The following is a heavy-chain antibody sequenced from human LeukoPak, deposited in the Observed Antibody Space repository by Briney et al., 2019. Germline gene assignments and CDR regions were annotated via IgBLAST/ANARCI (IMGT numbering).Heavy chain of an antibody. CDR2: IKQDGSEK. CDR1: GFTFSSYW. CDR3: AREVGYCSGGSCYFGFDY. D-gene: IGHD2-15*01. J-gene: IGHJ4*02. Sequence: PGGSLRLSCAASGFTFSSYWMSWVRQAPGKGLEWVANIKQDGSEKYYVDSVKGRFTISRDNAKNSLYLQMNSLRAEDTAAYYRAREVGYCSGGSCYFGFDYWGQGTLVTVSS. V-gene: IGHV3-7*03.